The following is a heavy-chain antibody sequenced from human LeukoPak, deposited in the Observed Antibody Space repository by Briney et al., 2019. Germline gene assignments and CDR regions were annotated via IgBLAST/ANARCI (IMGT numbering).Heavy chain of an antibody. J-gene: IGHJ5*02. CDR1: GFTFSSYW. Sequence: GGSLRHSCAASGFTFSSYWMSWVRQAPGKGLEWVANIKQDGSEKYYVDSVKGRFTISRDNAKNSLYLQMNSLRAEDTALYYCAKGDTAMASYNWFDPWGQGTLVTVSS. D-gene: IGHD5-18*01. CDR2: IKQDGSEK. V-gene: IGHV3-7*03. CDR3: AKGDTAMASYNWFDP.